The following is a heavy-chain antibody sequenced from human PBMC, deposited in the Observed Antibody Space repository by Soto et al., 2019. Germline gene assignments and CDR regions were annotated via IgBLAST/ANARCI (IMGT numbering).Heavy chain of an antibody. Sequence: GESLQNSCKGSGYRFTSYWIGWVRQMPGKGLEWMGIIYPGDSDTRYSPSFQGQVTISADKSISTAYLQWSSLKASDTAMYYCARQDKNKNWFDPWGQGTLVTVSS. CDR1: GYRFTSYW. CDR2: IYPGDSDT. V-gene: IGHV5-51*01. J-gene: IGHJ5*02. D-gene: IGHD2-15*01. CDR3: ARQDKNKNWFDP.